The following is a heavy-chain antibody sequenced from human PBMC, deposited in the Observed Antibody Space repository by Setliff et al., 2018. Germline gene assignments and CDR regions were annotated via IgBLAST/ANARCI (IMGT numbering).Heavy chain of an antibody. V-gene: IGHV4-39*01. D-gene: IGHD6-6*01. Sequence: ETLSLTCTVSGGSISSGTYYWGWIRQPPGKGLEWIGSIHYSGSTYYNPSLESRVTVSVDTSKNQFSLKLSSVTAADTAVYYCAKHDGRSSFDYWGQGTLVTVSS. CDR3: AKHDGRSSFDY. J-gene: IGHJ4*02. CDR1: GGSISSGTYY. CDR2: IHYSGST.